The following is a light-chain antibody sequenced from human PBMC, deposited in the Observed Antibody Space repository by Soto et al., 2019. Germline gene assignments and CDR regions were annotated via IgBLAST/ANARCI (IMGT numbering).Light chain of an antibody. CDR1: QSVLYSSHNKNY. V-gene: IGKV4-1*01. Sequence: DIVMTQSPDSLAVSLGERATINCRSTQSVLYSSHNKNYLAWYQQKPGQPPKLLIYWASTRESGVPDRFSGSGSGTHFTLTISSLQAEDVAVYYCQQYYSTPPYTFGQGTKLEIK. CDR3: QQYYSTPPYT. CDR2: WAS. J-gene: IGKJ2*01.